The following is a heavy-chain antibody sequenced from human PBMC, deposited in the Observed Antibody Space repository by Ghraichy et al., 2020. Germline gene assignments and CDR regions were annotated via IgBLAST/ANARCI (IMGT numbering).Heavy chain of an antibody. J-gene: IGHJ4*02. CDR2: ISSSSSYI. CDR1: GFTFSSYS. D-gene: IGHD3-22*01. V-gene: IGHV3-21*01. CDR3: ARSASWGYYDSSGYFD. Sequence: GGSLRLSCAASGFTFSSYSMNWVRQAPGKGLEWVSSISSSSSYIYYADSVKGRFTISRDNAKNSLYLQMNSLRAEDTAVYYCARSASWGYYDSSGYFDWGQGTLVTVSS.